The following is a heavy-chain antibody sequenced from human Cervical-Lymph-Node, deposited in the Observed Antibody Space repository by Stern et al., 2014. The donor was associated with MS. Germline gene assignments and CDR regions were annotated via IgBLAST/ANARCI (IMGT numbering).Heavy chain of an antibody. CDR1: GFTFSTYS. Sequence: VQLVQSGGGLVKPGGSLRLSCAASGFTFSTYSMNWVRQAPGKGLEWVSSITGSGSYKYYADSGKGRFTISRDDAKNSLYLEMNSLRAEDTAVYYCASRRLQPYWGQGTLVTVSS. CDR3: ASRRLQPY. J-gene: IGHJ4*02. CDR2: ITGSGSYK. V-gene: IGHV3-21*01. D-gene: IGHD4-11*01.